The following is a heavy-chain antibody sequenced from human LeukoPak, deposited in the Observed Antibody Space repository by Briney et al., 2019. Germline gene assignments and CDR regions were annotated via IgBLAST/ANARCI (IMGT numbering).Heavy chain of an antibody. CDR1: GGSISSYY. CDR3: ARERDCTNGVCYGNWFDP. Sequence: SETLSLTCTVSGGSISSYYWSWIRQPAGKGLEWVGRIYSGGSTNYNPSLKSRVTMSLDTSKNQFSLKLSSVTAADTAVYYCARERDCTNGVCYGNWFDPWGQGTLVTVSS. V-gene: IGHV4-4*07. D-gene: IGHD2-8*01. CDR2: IYSGGST. J-gene: IGHJ5*02.